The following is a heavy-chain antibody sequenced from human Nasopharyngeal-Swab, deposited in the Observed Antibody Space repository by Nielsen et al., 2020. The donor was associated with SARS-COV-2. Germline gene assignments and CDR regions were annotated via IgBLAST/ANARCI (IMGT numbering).Heavy chain of an antibody. CDR3: ASSEMATIGDDAFDI. D-gene: IGHD5-24*01. Sequence: SETLSLTCAVSGGSISRVGYSCTWIRQPPGKGLELIGSIYHSGSTYYNPSLKSRVTISVDRSKNQFSLKLSSVTAADTAVYYCASSEMATIGDDAFDIWGQGTMVTVSS. V-gene: IGHV4-30-2*01. J-gene: IGHJ3*02. CDR1: GGSISRVGYS. CDR2: IYHSGST.